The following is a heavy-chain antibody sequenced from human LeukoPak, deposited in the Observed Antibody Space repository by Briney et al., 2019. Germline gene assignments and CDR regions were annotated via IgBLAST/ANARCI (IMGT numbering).Heavy chain of an antibody. CDR3: AEGMTGYYMDV. J-gene: IGHJ6*03. D-gene: IGHD3-9*01. V-gene: IGHV1-69*06. Sequence: ASVKVSCKASGGTFSSYAISWVRQAPGQGLEWMGGIIPIFDTLNYAQKFQDRVTITADKSTSTAYMELSSLTSDDTAVYYCAEGMTGYYMDVWGKGTTVTVSS. CDR1: GGTFSSYA. CDR2: IIPIFDTL.